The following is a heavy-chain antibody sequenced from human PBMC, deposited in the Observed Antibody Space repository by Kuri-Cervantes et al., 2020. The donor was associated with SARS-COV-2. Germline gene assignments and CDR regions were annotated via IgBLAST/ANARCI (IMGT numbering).Heavy chain of an antibody. Sequence: SVKVSCKASGGTFSSYAISWVRQAPGQGLEWMGGIIPIFGTANYAQKFQGRVTITADKSTSTAYMELSSLRSEDTAVYYCAREGAGTLYTSRYYGMDDWGQGTTVTVSS. D-gene: IGHD3-10*01. CDR1: GGTFSSYA. J-gene: IGHJ6*02. CDR2: IIPIFGTA. V-gene: IGHV1-69*06. CDR3: AREGAGTLYTSRYYGMDD.